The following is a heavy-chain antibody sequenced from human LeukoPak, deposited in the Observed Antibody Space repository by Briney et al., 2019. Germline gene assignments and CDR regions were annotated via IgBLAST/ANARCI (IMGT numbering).Heavy chain of an antibody. CDR2: IRYDGSNK. J-gene: IGHJ4*02. D-gene: IGHD1-26*01. V-gene: IGHV3-30*02. CDR1: GFTFSSYA. Sequence: PGGSLRLSCAASGFTFSSYAMSWVRQAPGKGLEWVAFIRYDGSNKYYADPVKGRFTISRDNSKNTLYLQMNSLRAEDTAVYYCAKDPYSGSFQFDYWGQGTLVTVSS. CDR3: AKDPYSGSFQFDY.